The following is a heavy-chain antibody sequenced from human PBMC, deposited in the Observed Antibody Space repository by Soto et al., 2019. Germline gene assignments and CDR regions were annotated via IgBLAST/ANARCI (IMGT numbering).Heavy chain of an antibody. J-gene: IGHJ5*02. CDR1: GFTFSSYA. V-gene: IGHV3-23*01. D-gene: IGHD6-13*01. Sequence: GGSLRLSCAASGFTFSSYAMSWVRQAPGKGLEWVSAISGSGGSTYYADSVKGRFTISRDNSKNTLYLQMNSLRAEDTAVYYCAKISIAAAGRYNWFGPWGQGTLVTVSS. CDR2: ISGSGGST. CDR3: AKISIAAAGRYNWFGP.